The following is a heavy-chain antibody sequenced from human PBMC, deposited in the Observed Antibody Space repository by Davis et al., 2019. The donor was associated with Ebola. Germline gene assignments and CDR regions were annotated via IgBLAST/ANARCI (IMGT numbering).Heavy chain of an antibody. J-gene: IGHJ6*02. CDR3: ARDPYYGSGSYLYYYGMDV. CDR2: INPSGGST. V-gene: IGHV1-46*01. Sequence: AASVKVSCKASGYTFTSYYMHWVRQAPGQGLEWMGIINPSGGSTSYAQKFQGRVTMTRDTSKNQFSLKLSSVTAADTAVYYCARDPYYGSGSYLYYYGMDVWGQGTTVTVSS. D-gene: IGHD3-10*01. CDR1: GYTFTSYY.